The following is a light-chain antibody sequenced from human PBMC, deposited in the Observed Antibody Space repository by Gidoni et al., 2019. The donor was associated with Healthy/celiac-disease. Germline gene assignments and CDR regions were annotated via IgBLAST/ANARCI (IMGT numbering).Light chain of an antibody. CDR2: AAS. CDR1: QGISNY. J-gene: IGKJ1*01. V-gene: IGKV1-27*01. CDR3: QKYNSAPRT. Sequence: DIQMTQSPSPLSASVGDRVTITCRASQGISNYLAWYQQKPGKVPKLLIYAASTLQSGVPSRFRGSVSGTDFTLTISSLQPEDVATYYCQKYNSAPRTFGQGTKVEIK.